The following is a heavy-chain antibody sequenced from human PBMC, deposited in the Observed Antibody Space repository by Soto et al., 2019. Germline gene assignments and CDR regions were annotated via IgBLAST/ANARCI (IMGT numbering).Heavy chain of an antibody. CDR2: FDPEDDET. CDR1: GYTLTELS. J-gene: IGHJ4*02. CDR3: ATALGRLVHIQFDY. D-gene: IGHD6-19*01. Sequence: ASVKVSCKVSGYTLTELSMHWVRQAPGKGLEWMGGFDPEDDETIYAQKFQGRVTMTEDTSTDTAYMELSSLRSEDTAVYYCATALGRLVHIQFDYWGQGTLVTVSS. V-gene: IGHV1-24*01.